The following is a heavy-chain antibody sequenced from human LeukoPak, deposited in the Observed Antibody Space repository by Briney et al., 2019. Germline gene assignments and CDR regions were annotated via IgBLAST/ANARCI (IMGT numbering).Heavy chain of an antibody. J-gene: IGHJ4*02. CDR3: ARSPSWYPYFDY. CDR1: GYTFTSYG. V-gene: IGHV1-18*01. Sequence: ASVKVSCKASGYTFTSYGISWVRQAPGQGLEWMGWISAYNGNTNYAQELQGRVTMTTDTSTSTAYMELRSLRSDDTAVYYCARSPSWYPYFDYWGQGILVTVSS. CDR2: ISAYNGNT. D-gene: IGHD6-13*01.